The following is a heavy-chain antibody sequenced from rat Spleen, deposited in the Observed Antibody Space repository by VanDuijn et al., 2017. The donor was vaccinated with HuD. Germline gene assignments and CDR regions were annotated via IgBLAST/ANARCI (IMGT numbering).Heavy chain of an antibody. Sequence: EVQLVESGGGSVQPGRSLKLSCAASGFTFSDYHMAWVRQAPKKGLEWVATISTSGSRTYYPDSVKGRFTISRDNAKSSLYLQRNRLKSEDTATYYCARREDNNCFPYWGQGVMVTVSS. V-gene: IGHV5-7*01. J-gene: IGHJ2*01. D-gene: IGHD1-10*01. CDR1: GFTFSDYH. CDR3: ARREDNNCFPY. CDR2: ISTSGSRT.